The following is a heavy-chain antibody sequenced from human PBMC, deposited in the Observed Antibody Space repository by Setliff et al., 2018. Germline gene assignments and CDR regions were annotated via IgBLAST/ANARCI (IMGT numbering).Heavy chain of an antibody. Sequence: ASVKVSCKASGYSFSDFYIHWVRQVPGRGPEWMGSINPKSGVTRYVQKFQGRVAMTRDSSIRTAYMELTWLTSDDTAVYYCARQGDFGSWGQGTLVTVSS. CDR1: GYSFSDFY. V-gene: IGHV1-2*02. CDR3: ARQGDFGS. CDR2: INPKSGVT. J-gene: IGHJ5*02. D-gene: IGHD3-3*01.